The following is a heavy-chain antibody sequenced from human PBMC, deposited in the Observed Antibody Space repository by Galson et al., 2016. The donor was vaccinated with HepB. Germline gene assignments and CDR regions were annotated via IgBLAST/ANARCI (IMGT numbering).Heavy chain of an antibody. CDR2: IRNKVSRGTT. CDR3: TRDPGYCSRDDCFRDDAFDI. D-gene: IGHD2-15*01. CDR1: GFAFGDFA. J-gene: IGHJ3*02. V-gene: IGHV3-49*03. Sequence: CAASGFAFGDFAMSWFRQAPGKGLEWVGFIRNKVSRGTTEYAASVKGRFSISRDDSKSVAYLQMNSLKSEDTAVYYCTRDPGYCSRDDCFRDDAFDIWGPGTRVTVSS.